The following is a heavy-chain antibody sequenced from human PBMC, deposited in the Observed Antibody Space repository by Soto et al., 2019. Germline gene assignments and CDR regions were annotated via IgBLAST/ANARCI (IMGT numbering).Heavy chain of an antibody. CDR3: ARDRNFYGSGSSPPAFGS. V-gene: IGHV1-69*13. CDR1: GGTCSNYA. CDR2: IIPIRDAV. Sequence: AALKVSCKAAGGTCSNYAISWVRQAPGQGREWMVGIIPIRDAVFYAPKFQGRVTITADETTSTADIQLSSLRSEDTAMYYCARDRNFYGSGSSPPAFGSWGKGTLVPVSS. J-gene: IGHJ5*02. D-gene: IGHD3-10*01.